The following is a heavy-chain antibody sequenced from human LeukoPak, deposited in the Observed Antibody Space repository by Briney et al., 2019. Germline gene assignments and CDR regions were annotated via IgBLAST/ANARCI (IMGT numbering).Heavy chain of an antibody. J-gene: IGHJ4*02. D-gene: IGHD2-15*01. CDR2: INHSGST. CDR3: ARTPRDCSGGSCYSDY. Sequence: PSETLSLTCAVCGGSFSGYYWSWIRQPPGKGLEWIGEINHSGSTNYNPSLKSRVTISVDTSKNQFSLKLSSVTAADTAVYYCARTPRDCSGGSCYSDYWGQGTLVTVSS. V-gene: IGHV4-34*01. CDR1: GGSFSGYY.